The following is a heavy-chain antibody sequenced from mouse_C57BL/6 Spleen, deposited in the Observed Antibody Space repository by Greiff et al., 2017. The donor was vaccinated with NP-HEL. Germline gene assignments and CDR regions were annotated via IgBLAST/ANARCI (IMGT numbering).Heavy chain of an antibody. V-gene: IGHV14-2*01. Sequence: VQLKESGAELVKPGASVKLSCTASGFNIKDYYMHWVKQRTEQGLEWIGRIDPEDGEPKYAPNFQGKATITADPSSNTAYLQLSSLTSEDTAVYYCARSSTMVTTRYAMDYWGQGTSVTVSS. CDR3: ARSSTMVTTRYAMDY. CDR1: GFNIKDYY. J-gene: IGHJ4*01. CDR2: IDPEDGEP. D-gene: IGHD2-2*01.